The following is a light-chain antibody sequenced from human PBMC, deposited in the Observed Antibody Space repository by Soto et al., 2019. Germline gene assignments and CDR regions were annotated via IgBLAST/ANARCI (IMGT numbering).Light chain of an antibody. V-gene: IGLV3-25*03. CDR3: QSADSSAHVV. CDR1: ALPKQY. Sequence: SYELTQPPSVSVSPGQTARLTCSGDALPKQYAYWYQQKPGQAPVLVIYKDSERPSGIPERFSGSSSGTTVTLTISGVQAEDEADYYCQSADSSAHVVFGGGTKLTVL. CDR2: KDS. J-gene: IGLJ2*01.